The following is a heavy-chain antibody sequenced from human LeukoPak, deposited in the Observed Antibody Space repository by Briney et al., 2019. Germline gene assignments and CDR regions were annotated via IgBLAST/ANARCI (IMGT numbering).Heavy chain of an antibody. J-gene: IGHJ3*02. Sequence: GGSLRLSCAASGFTFSSYSMNWFRQAPGKGLEWVSSISSSSSYIYYADSVKGRFTISRDNAKNSLYLQMNSLRAEDTAVYYCARGSSITIFGVVIYDAFDIWGQGTMVTVSS. CDR2: ISSSSSYI. D-gene: IGHD3-3*01. V-gene: IGHV3-21*01. CDR3: ARGSSITIFGVVIYDAFDI. CDR1: GFTFSSYS.